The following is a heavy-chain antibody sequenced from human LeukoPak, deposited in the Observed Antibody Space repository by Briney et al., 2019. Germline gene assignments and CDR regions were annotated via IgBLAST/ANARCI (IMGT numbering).Heavy chain of an antibody. J-gene: IGHJ1*01. D-gene: IGHD6-19*01. CDR3: ATYSSLNRREFQY. V-gene: IGHV3-21*01. CDR1: GFTFSSYS. CDR2: ISTISSYI. Sequence: GGSLRLSCAASGFTFSSYSMNWVRQAPGKGLEWVSSISTISSYIYHADSVKGRFTISRDNAKNSLYLQMNSLRAEDTAVYYCATYSSLNRREFQYWGQGTLLTVSS.